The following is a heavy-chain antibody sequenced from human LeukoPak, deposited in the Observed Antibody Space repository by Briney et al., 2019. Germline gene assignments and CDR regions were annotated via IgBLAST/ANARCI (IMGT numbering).Heavy chain of an antibody. J-gene: IGHJ5*02. CDR2: IYYSGST. Sequence: PSETLSLTCAVYGGSFSGYYWSWIRQPPGKGLEWIGYIYYSGSTNYNPSLKSRVTISVDTSKNQFSLKLSSVTAADTAVYYCARDQINWFDPWGQGTLVTVSS. V-gene: IGHV4-59*01. CDR3: ARDQINWFDP. CDR1: GGSFSGYY.